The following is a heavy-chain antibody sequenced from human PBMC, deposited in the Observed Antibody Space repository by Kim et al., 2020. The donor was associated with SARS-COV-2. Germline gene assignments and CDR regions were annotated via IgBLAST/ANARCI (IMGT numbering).Heavy chain of an antibody. V-gene: IGHV3-30*01. CDR1: RFTFSSYP. Sequence: GGFLRLSCVAARFTFSSYPMHWVRQAPGKGLEWVAVISYDGTNKYYADSVKGLFTISRDISKNTLYLQMHSLRAEDTAVYDVVRGIYNSWYYFEYWGQG. CDR2: ISYDGTNK. J-gene: IGHJ4*02. CDR3: VRGIYNSWYYFEY. D-gene: IGHD6-13*01.